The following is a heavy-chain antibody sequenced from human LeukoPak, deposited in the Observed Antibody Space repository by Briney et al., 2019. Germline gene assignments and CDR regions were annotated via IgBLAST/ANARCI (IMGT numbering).Heavy chain of an antibody. CDR3: ARASCSGGSCYGSNWGSTDY. CDR1: GGSISSYY. V-gene: IGHV4-34*01. D-gene: IGHD2-15*01. Sequence: PSETLSLTCTVSGGSISSYYWSWIRQPPGKGLEWIGEINHSGSTNYNPSLKSRVTISVDTSKNQFSLKLSSVTAADTAVYYCARASCSGGSCYGSNWGSTDYWGQGTLVTVSS. J-gene: IGHJ4*02. CDR2: INHSGST.